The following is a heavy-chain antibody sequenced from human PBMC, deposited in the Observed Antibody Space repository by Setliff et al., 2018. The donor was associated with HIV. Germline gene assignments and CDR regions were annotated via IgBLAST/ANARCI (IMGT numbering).Heavy chain of an antibody. J-gene: IGHJ5*01. CDR3: AGGRQQFFEWYYAFWLDP. D-gene: IGHD3-3*01. V-gene: IGHV4-34*01. Sequence: PSETLSLTCAVYGESFNAYYWSWIRQTPGKGLEWIGEINHSGSSNFNPSLKSRVTISMDTSKNQISLNLRFVTAADTAVYYCAGGRQQFFEWYYAFWLDPWGQGIQVTVSS. CDR2: INHSGSS. CDR1: GESFNAYY.